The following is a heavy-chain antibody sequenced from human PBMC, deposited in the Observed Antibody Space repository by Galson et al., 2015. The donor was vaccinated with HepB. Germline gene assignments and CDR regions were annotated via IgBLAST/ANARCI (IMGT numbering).Heavy chain of an antibody. Sequence: SLRLSCAASGFTFSSYAMSWVRQAPGKGLEWVSAIYDNGGSTFYADSMKGRFTISRDNSKNTLYLQMNSLRAEDTAVYYCARYGLAAAGTDYWGQGTLVTVSS. V-gene: IGHV3-23*01. CDR2: IYDNGGST. CDR3: ARYGLAAAGTDY. D-gene: IGHD6-13*01. J-gene: IGHJ4*02. CDR1: GFTFSSYA.